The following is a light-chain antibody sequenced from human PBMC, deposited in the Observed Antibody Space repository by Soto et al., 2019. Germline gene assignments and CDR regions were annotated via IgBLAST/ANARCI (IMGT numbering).Light chain of an antibody. V-gene: IGLV2-23*01. CDR3: CSYAASSNSLCV. J-gene: IGLJ1*01. CDR2: EGS. CDR1: NSDVGSYNL. Sequence: QSVLTQPASVSGSPGQSITISCTGTNSDVGSYNLVSWYQQHPGKAPKLMIYEGSKRPSGVSNRFSGSKSGNTASLTISGLQAEDEADYYCCSYAASSNSLCVFGTGTKVTVL.